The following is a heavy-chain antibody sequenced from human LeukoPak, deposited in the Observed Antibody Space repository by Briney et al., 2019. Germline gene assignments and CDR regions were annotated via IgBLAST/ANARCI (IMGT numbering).Heavy chain of an antibody. J-gene: IGHJ4*02. CDR2: ISSSSSYI. CDR1: GFTFSSYS. D-gene: IGHD6-19*01. Sequence: GGSLRLSCAASGFTFSSYSMNWVRQAPGKGLEWVSSISSSSSYIYYADSVKGRFTISRDNSKNTLYLQMNSLRAEDTAVYYCAKVNEGKQWLFHFDYWGQGTLVTVSS. V-gene: IGHV3-21*04. CDR3: AKVNEGKQWLFHFDY.